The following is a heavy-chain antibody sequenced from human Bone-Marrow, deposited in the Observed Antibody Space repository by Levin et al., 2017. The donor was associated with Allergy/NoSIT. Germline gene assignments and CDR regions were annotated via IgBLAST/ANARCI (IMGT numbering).Heavy chain of an antibody. J-gene: IGHJ3*02. CDR2: IYYSGST. Sequence: SETLSLTCTVSGGSISSYYWSWIRQPPGKGLEWIGYIYYSGSTNYNPSLMSRVTISVDTSKNQFSLLLSSVTAADPAVYYCARHLGDCSSTSCFPGLHDAMDMWGQGTMVTVSS. D-gene: IGHD2-2*01. CDR3: ARHLGDCSSTSCFPGLHDAMDM. V-gene: IGHV4-59*08. CDR1: GGSISSYY.